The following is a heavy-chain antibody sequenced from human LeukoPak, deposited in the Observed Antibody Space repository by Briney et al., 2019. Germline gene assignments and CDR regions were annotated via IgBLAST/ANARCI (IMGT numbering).Heavy chain of an antibody. CDR3: ARQRGPYSSGWYSDY. J-gene: IGHJ4*02. V-gene: IGHV5-51*01. CDR1: GYSFTSYW. CDR2: IYPGDSDT. D-gene: IGHD6-19*01. Sequence: GESLKISCKGSGYSFTSYWIGWVRPMPGKGLEWMGIIYPGDSDTRYSPSFQGQVTISADKSISTAYLQWSSLKASDTAMYYCARQRGPYSSGWYSDYWGQGTLVTVSS.